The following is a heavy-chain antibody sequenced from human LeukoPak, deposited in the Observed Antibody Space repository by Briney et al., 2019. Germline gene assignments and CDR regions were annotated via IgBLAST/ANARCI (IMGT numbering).Heavy chain of an antibody. CDR1: GFTFSGYS. CDR3: ARDLIYSYGAIDAFDI. J-gene: IGHJ3*02. V-gene: IGHV3-21*01. Sequence: PGGSLRLSCAASGFTFSGYSMNWVRQAPGKGLEWVSSISSSSSYIYYADSVKGRFTISRDNAKNSLYLQMNSLRAEDTAVYYCARDLIYSYGAIDAFDIWGQGTMVTVSS. D-gene: IGHD5-18*01. CDR2: ISSSSSYI.